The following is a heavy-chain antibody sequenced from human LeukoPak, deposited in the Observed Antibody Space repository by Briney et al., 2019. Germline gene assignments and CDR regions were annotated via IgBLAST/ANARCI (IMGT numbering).Heavy chain of an antibody. D-gene: IGHD4-23*01. J-gene: IGHJ4*02. Sequence: ASVKVSCKASGYTFTSYYMHWVRQAPGQGLEWMGIINPSGGSTSYAQKFQGRVTMTRDTSTSTVYMELSSLRSEDTAVCYCARDPYTDYGGNSDLDYWGQGTLVTVSS. CDR1: GYTFTSYY. V-gene: IGHV1-46*01. CDR3: ARDPYTDYGGNSDLDY. CDR2: INPSGGST.